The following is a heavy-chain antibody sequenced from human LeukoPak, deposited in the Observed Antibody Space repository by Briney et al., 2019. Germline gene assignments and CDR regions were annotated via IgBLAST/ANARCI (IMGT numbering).Heavy chain of an antibody. Sequence: ASVKVSCKASGYTFTSYGINWVRQAPGQGLEWMGWIRVYNGNTNYAQKLQGRVTMTTDTSTSTAYMELRSLRSDDTAVYYCARDPQYYYGSGRNPNAFDIWGQGTMVTVSS. CDR2: IRVYNGNT. J-gene: IGHJ3*02. V-gene: IGHV1-18*01. CDR3: ARDPQYYYGSGRNPNAFDI. CDR1: GYTFTSYG. D-gene: IGHD3-10*01.